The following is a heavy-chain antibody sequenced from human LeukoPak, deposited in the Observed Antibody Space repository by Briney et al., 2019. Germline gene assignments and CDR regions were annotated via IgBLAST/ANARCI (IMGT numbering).Heavy chain of an antibody. CDR3: ARELNIVTTTQYYFDY. V-gene: IGHV3-66*01. CDR2: MYSGGST. J-gene: IGHJ4*02. CDR1: GFTVSTNY. D-gene: IGHD5-12*01. Sequence: GGSLRLSCAASGFTVSTNYMASVRQAPGEGLEWVSVMYSGGSTYYADSVKGRVTLSRENSKNTLYLQMNSLRAEDTAVYYCARELNIVTTTQYYFDYWGQGTLVTVSS.